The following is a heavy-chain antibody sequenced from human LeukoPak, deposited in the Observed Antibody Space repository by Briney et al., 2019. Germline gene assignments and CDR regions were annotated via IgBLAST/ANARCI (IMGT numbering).Heavy chain of an antibody. V-gene: IGHV3-21*01. CDR1: GFTFSSYS. D-gene: IGHD3-22*01. J-gene: IGHJ4*02. Sequence: GGSLRLSCAASGFTFSSYSMNWVRQAPGKGLEWFSSISSSSSYIYYADSVKGRFTISRDNAKNSLYLQMNSLRAEDTAVYYCARTDSSGYVNYWGQGTLVTVSS. CDR3: ARTDSSGYVNY. CDR2: ISSSSSYI.